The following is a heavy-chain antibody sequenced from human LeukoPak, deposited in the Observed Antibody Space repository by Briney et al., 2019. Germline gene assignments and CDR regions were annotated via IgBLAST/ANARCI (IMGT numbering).Heavy chain of an antibody. J-gene: IGHJ4*02. CDR2: VSYDGSNK. V-gene: IGHV3-30*04. D-gene: IGHD3-16*01. Sequence: PGGSLRLSCAASGFTFSSYAMHWVRQAPGKGLEWVAVVSYDGSNKYYADSVKGRFTISRDNSKNTLYLQMNSLRAEDTAVYYCARDLLDYDYVWGSGDYWGQGTLVTVSS. CDR1: GFTFSSYA. CDR3: ARDLLDYDYVWGSGDY.